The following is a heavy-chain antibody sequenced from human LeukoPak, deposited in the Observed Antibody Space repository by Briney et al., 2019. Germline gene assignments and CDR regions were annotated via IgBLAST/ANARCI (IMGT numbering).Heavy chain of an antibody. J-gene: IGHJ4*02. Sequence: ASVKVSCKASGYTFTSCGISWVRQAPGQGLEWMGWISAYNGNTNYAQKLQGRVTMTTDASTSTAYMELRSLRSDDTAVYYCARDLPRWFGELLYAGYFDYWGQGTLVTVSS. CDR1: GYTFTSCG. D-gene: IGHD3-10*01. CDR2: ISAYNGNT. V-gene: IGHV1-18*01. CDR3: ARDLPRWFGELLYAGYFDY.